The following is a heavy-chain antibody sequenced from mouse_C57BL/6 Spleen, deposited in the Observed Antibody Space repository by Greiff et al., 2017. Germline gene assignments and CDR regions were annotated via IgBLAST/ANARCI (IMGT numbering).Heavy chain of an antibody. J-gene: IGHJ1*03. CDR1: GYTFTDYY. CDR3: ARAPGEYYGSSGYFDV. D-gene: IGHD1-1*01. CDR2: INPNNGGT. V-gene: IGHV1-26*01. Sequence: VQLQQSGPELVKPGASVKISCKASGYTFTDYYMNWVKQSHGKSLEWIGDINPNNGGTSYNQKFKGKATLTVDKSSSTAYMELRSLTSEDSAVYYCARAPGEYYGSSGYFDVWGTGTTVTVSS.